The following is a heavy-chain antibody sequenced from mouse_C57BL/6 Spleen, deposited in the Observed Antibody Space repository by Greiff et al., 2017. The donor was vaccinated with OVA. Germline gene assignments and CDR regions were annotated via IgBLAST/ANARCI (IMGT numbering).Heavy chain of an antibody. J-gene: IGHJ2*01. CDR1: GFTFSDYY. Sequence: EVQLVESEGGLVQPGSSMKLSCTASGFTFSDYYMAWVRQVPEKGLEWVANINYDGSSTYYLDSLKSRFIISRDNAKNILYLQLSSLKSEDTATYYCARAPIYYDYYFDYWGQGTTLTVSS. CDR2: INYDGSST. CDR3: ARAPIYYDYYFDY. V-gene: IGHV5-16*01. D-gene: IGHD2-4*01.